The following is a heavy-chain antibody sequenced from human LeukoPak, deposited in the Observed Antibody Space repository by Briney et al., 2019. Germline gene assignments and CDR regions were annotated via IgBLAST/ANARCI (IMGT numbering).Heavy chain of an antibody. V-gene: IGHV4-31*03. CDR3: ARSRLVPRGIETATIKDRRSYYFDF. D-gene: IGHD5-24*01. CDR2: IYYSGST. Sequence: PSQTLSLTCTVSDGSISSGGYYWSCIRQHPGKGLAWIGYIYYSGSTYYNPSLKSRVSISVDTSKNQFSLKLNSVTAADTAVYYCARSRLVPRGIETATIKDRRSYYFDFWGQGTLVTVSS. CDR1: DGSISSGGYY. J-gene: IGHJ4*02.